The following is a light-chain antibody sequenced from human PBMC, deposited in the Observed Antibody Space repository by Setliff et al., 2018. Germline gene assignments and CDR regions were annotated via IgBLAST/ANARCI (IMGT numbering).Light chain of an antibody. Sequence: QSVLTQPASVSGSPGQSITISCAGTSSDVGNHNLVSWYQQFPGQAPTLMIFEVTKRPSGVSSRFSGSKSGNTASLTISGLQAEDEADYYCCSYAGSSTVVVGGGTK. CDR1: SSDVGNHNL. CDR3: CSYAGSSTVV. V-gene: IGLV2-23*02. J-gene: IGLJ2*01. CDR2: EVT.